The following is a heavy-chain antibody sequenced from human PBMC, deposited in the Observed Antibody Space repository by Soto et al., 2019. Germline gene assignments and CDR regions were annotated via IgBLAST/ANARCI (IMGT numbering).Heavy chain of an antibody. D-gene: IGHD6-19*01. V-gene: IGHV4-31*03. J-gene: IGHJ4*02. CDR2: IYYSGST. CDR3: ARGSGSGWPETAFNFDY. Sequence: TSETLSLTCTVSGGSISSGGYYWSWIRQHPGKGLEWIGYIYYSGSTYYNPSLKSRVTISVDTSKNQFSLKLSSVTAADTSVYYCARGSGSGWPETAFNFDYWGQGTLVTVS. CDR1: GGSISSGGYY.